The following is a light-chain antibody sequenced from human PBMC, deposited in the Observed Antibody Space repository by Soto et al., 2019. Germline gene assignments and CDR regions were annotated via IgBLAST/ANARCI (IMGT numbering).Light chain of an antibody. CDR2: GSS. V-gene: IGKV3-15*01. Sequence: EIVMTQSKATLSVSPGERVTLSCRASQSVSNNLVWYQQKPGQAPRLLMYGSSIRATGITARFSGSGSGTEFTLTISSLQSEDFAVYYCQQHNNWPPIPFGQGRRLEIK. CDR1: QSVSNN. CDR3: QQHNNWPPIP. J-gene: IGKJ5*01.